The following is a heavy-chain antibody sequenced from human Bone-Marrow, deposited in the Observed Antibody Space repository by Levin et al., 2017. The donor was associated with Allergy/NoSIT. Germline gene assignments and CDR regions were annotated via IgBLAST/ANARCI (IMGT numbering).Heavy chain of an antibody. D-gene: IGHD3-10*01. Sequence: GGSLRLSCAASGFTFKGHTMHWARQAPGKGLEWLAVITYDGSKTYYADSVRGRFSVTRDNSKNTLLLQMTSVRPDDTAVYYCASDGYYLDAGSGRFFPKNWGQGTLVTVSS. V-gene: IGHV3-30*14. CDR3: ASDGYYLDAGSGRFFPKN. J-gene: IGHJ4*02. CDR1: GFTFKGHT. CDR2: ITYDGSKT.